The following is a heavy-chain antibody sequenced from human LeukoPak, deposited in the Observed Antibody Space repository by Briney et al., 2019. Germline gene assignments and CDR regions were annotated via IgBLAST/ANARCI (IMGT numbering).Heavy chain of an antibody. CDR3: ARDQGYSSRL. CDR1: GFTLTNYW. Sequence: GGSLRLSCAAFGFTLTNYWMHWVRQAPGKGLVWVSHINSDGSTTTYADSVKGRFTISRDNAKNTVYLQMNTLRAEDTAVYYCARDQGYSSRLWGQGTLVTVSS. J-gene: IGHJ4*02. D-gene: IGHD5-18*01. V-gene: IGHV3-74*01. CDR2: INSDGSTT.